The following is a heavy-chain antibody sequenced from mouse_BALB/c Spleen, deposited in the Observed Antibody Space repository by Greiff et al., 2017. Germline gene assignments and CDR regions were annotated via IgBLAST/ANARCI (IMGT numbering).Heavy chain of an antibody. Sequence: EVQLKQSGPGLVKPSQSLSLTCTVTGYSITSDYVWYWIRQLPGNKLEWMGYRSYSGSTSYNPSLKSRISIARDTSKNQFFLQLNSVTTEDTATYYCALLLCGFDYWGQGTTLTVSS. CDR3: ALLLCGFDY. CDR2: RSYSGST. CDR1: GYSITSDYV. J-gene: IGHJ2*01. D-gene: IGHD1-1*02. V-gene: IGHV3-2*02.